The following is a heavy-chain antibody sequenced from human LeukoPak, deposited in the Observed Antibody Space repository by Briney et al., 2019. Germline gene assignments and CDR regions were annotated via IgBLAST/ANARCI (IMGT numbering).Heavy chain of an antibody. Sequence: SETLSLTCAVYGGTFSGYYWSWIRQPPGKGLEWIGEINHSGSTNYNPSLKSRVTISVDTSKNQFSLKLSSVTAADTAVYYCARGGYSGYYYYYYGMDVWGQGTTVTVSS. V-gene: IGHV4-34*01. CDR3: ARGGYSGYYYYYYGMDV. J-gene: IGHJ6*02. D-gene: IGHD5-18*01. CDR1: GGTFSGYY. CDR2: INHSGST.